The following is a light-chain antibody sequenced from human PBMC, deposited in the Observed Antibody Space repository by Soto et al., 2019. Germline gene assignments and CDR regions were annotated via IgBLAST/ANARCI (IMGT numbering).Light chain of an antibody. J-gene: IGLJ2*01. Sequence: QSALTQPASVSGSPGQSITISCTGTSSDVGGYNYVSWYQQHPGKAPKLMIYEVSNRPSGVSNRFSGSKSGNTASLTISGFQAEDEADYYCAAWDDRLSGLVFGRGTKLTVL. CDR1: SSDVGGYNY. CDR3: AAWDDRLSGLV. V-gene: IGLV2-14*01. CDR2: EVS.